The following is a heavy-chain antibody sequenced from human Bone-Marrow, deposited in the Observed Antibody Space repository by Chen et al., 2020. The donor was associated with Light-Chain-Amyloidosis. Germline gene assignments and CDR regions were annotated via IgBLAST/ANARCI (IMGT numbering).Heavy chain of an antibody. CDR2: IYYSGST. CDR3: ARATATYYDFWSGYYSFDY. J-gene: IGHJ4*02. Sequence: QPQLQESGPGLVKPSETLSLTCTVPGCSISSSSYYWGWIRQPPGKGLEWIGSIYYSGSTYYNPSLKSRVTISVDTSKNQFSLKLSSVTAADTAVYYCARATATYYDFWSGYYSFDYWGQGTLVTVSS. V-gene: IGHV4-39*07. CDR1: GCSISSSSYY. D-gene: IGHD3-3*01.